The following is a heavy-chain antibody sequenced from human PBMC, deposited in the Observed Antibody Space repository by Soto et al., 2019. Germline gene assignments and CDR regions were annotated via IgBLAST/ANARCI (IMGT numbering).Heavy chain of an antibody. CDR3: ARLPSPNYFDSSGFDY. D-gene: IGHD3-22*01. CDR2: ISSSGDRT. Sequence: EVQLLESGGGLVPPGGSLRLSCAASGFPFNKHAMNWVRQAPGKGLEWVSAISSSGDRTYYAHSVKGRSTISRDNSNNALYLQMNSLRAEDAAVYYCARLPSPNYFDSSGFDYWGQGTLVSVSS. V-gene: IGHV3-23*01. CDR1: GFPFNKHA. J-gene: IGHJ4*02.